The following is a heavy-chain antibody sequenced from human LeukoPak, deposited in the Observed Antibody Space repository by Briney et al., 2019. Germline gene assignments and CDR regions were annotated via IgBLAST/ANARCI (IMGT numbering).Heavy chain of an antibody. Sequence: GGSLRLSCAASGFTFSSYEMNWVRQAPGRGLEGVSYIGNTGRTIYYTDSVKGRFTISRDNAKNSPYLQMNSLRAEDTAIYYCVRGDRYFFDFWGQGTLVTVSS. V-gene: IGHV3-48*03. CDR2: IGNTGRTI. CDR3: VRGDRYFFDF. J-gene: IGHJ4*02. CDR1: GFTFSSYE.